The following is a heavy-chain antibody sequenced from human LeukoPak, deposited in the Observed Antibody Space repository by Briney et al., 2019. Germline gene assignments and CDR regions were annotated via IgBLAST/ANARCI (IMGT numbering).Heavy chain of an antibody. J-gene: IGHJ4*02. CDR2: IYPGDSDT. V-gene: IGHV5-51*01. Sequence: GESLKISCKGSGYSFTSYWIGWVRQMTRKGLEWMGIIYPGDSDTRYSPSFPGQVTISADKSISTAYLQWSSLKASDTAMYYCARRRYCSGGSCYTAYYFDYWGQGTLVTVSS. D-gene: IGHD2-15*01. CDR1: GYSFTSYW. CDR3: ARRRYCSGGSCYTAYYFDY.